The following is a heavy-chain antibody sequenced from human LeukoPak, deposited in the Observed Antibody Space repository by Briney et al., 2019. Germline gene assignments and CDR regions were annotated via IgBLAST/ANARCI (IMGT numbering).Heavy chain of an antibody. J-gene: IGHJ4*02. D-gene: IGHD1-26*01. Sequence: SETLSLTCTVSGGSISSYYWSWIRQPPGKGLEWIGYIYYSGSTNYNPSLKSRVTISVDTSKNQFSLKLGSVTAADTAVYYCARLAKPYGQSGSDYWGQGTLVTVSS. CDR2: IYYSGST. CDR3: ARLAKPYGQSGSDY. V-gene: IGHV4-59*08. CDR1: GGSISSYY.